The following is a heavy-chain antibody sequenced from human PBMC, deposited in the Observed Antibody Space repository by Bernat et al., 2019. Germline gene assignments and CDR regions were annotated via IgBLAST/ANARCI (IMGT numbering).Heavy chain of an antibody. CDR2: IWYDGSNK. J-gene: IGHJ4*01. CDR3: ARGYSSGWDYYFDY. D-gene: IGHD6-19*01. CDR1: GFTFSSYG. V-gene: IGHV3-33*01. Sequence: QVQLVESGGGVVQPGRSLRLSCAASGFTFSSYGMHWVRQAPGKGLEWVAVIWYDGSNKYYADSVKGRFTISRDNSKNTLYLQMNSLRAEDTAVYYCARGYSSGWDYYFDYWGQEPWSPSPQ.